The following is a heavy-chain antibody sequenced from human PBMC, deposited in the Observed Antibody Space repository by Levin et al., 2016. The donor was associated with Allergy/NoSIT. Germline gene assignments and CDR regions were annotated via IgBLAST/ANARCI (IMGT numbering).Heavy chain of an antibody. D-gene: IGHD6-25*01. CDR3: TRRSAADTGYYYGMDV. V-gene: IGHV5-10-1*01. CDR2: IDPTDSYT. CDR1: GYSFTSYW. Sequence: KVSCKGSGYSFTSYWISWVRQMPGKGLEWMGRIDPTDSYTNYSPSFQGHVTISADKSISTAYLQWSSLKASDTAMYFCTRRSAADTGYYYGMDVWGQGTTVTVSS. J-gene: IGHJ6*02.